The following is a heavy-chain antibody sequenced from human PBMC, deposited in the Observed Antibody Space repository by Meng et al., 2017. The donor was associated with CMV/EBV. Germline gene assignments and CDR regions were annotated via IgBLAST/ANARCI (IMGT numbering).Heavy chain of an antibody. CDR2: INPNSGGT. D-gene: IGHD3-3*02. V-gene: IGHV1-2*02. CDR1: TDYY. J-gene: IGHJ5*02. Sequence: TDYYMHWVRRAPGQGLEWMGWINPNSGGTNYAQKFQGRVTMTGDTSISTAYMELSRLRSDDTAVYYCAREALSTIFGVSRPYNWFDPWGQGTPVTVSS. CDR3: AREALSTIFGVSRPYNWFDP.